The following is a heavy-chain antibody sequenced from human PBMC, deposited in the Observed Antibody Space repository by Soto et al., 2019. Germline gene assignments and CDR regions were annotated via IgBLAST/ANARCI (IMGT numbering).Heavy chain of an antibody. CDR2: IYHSGST. D-gene: IGHD1-26*01. Sequence: PSETLSLTCAVSCYSISSGYYWGWIRQPPGKGLEWIGSIYHSGSTYYNPSLKSRVTISVDTSKNQFSLKLSSVTAADTAVYYCARVSWELLRVFDYWGQGTLVTVSS. CDR1: CYSISSGYY. V-gene: IGHV4-38-2*01. CDR3: ARVSWELLRVFDY. J-gene: IGHJ4*02.